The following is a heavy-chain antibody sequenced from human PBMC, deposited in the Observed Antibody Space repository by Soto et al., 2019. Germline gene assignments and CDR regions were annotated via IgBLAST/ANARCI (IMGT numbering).Heavy chain of an antibody. D-gene: IGHD6-19*01. Sequence: QVQLVESGGGAVQPGRSLRLSCAASGFTFSTYAMHWVRQAPGKGLEWVAVISYDGSNKYYADSVKGRFTISRDNSKNTLYLQMNSLRAEDTAVYYCARLFTSQNMAVGRAEYFQHWGQGTLVTVSS. CDR2: ISYDGSNK. V-gene: IGHV3-30-3*01. CDR3: ARLFTSQNMAVGRAEYFQH. J-gene: IGHJ1*01. CDR1: GFTFSTYA.